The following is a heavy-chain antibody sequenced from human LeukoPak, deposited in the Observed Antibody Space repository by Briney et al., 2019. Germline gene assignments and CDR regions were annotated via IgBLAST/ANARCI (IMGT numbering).Heavy chain of an antibody. Sequence: SETLSLTCAVSGGSISSGGYSWSWIRQPPGKGLEWIGYIYHSGSTYYNPSLKSRVTISVDRSKNQFSLKLSSVTAADTAVYYCARVGDYGDYVNYFDYWGQGTLVTVSS. CDR3: ARVGDYGDYVNYFDY. CDR2: IYHSGST. J-gene: IGHJ4*02. V-gene: IGHV4-30-2*01. D-gene: IGHD4-17*01. CDR1: GGSISSGGYS.